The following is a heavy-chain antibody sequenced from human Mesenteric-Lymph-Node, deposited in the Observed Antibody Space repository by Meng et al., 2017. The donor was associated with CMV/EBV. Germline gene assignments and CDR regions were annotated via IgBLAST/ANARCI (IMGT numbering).Heavy chain of an antibody. J-gene: IGHJ4*02. D-gene: IGHD5-24*01. CDR3: ARVRGIRDGYNF. V-gene: IGHV3-48*04. Sequence: GESLKISCAASGFTFSSYSMNWVRQAPGKGLEWVSYISSSSTIYYADSVKGRFTISRDNAKNSLYLQMNSLRAEDTAVYYCARVRGIRDGYNFWGQGTLVTVSS. CDR1: GFTFSSYS. CDR2: ISSSSTI.